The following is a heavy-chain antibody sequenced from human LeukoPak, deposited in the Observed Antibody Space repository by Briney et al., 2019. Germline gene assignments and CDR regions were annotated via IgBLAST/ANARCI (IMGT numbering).Heavy chain of an antibody. D-gene: IGHD3-10*01. CDR3: AKDRGTVG. CDR1: GGPFSNYA. Sequence: SVKVSCKASGGPFSNYAINWVRQAPGQGLEWMGGIIPIFGTTNYAQKFQGRVTITADESRSIVYMEVSSLRSEDTAVYYCAKDRGTVGWGQGTLVTVSS. J-gene: IGHJ4*02. V-gene: IGHV1-69*13. CDR2: IIPIFGTT.